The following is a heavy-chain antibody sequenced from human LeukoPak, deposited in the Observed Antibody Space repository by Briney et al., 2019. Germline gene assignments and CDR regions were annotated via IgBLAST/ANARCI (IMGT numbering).Heavy chain of an antibody. CDR1: GFTFADCT. V-gene: IGHV3-49*03. J-gene: IGHJ5*02. CDR2: IRGSGTT. D-gene: IGHD3-16*01. Sequence: GGSLRLSCTTSGFTFADCTMHWFRQAPGKGLESVGFIRGSGTTQYAASVRGRFTISRDDSKSIAYLQMNSLKTEDTAVYYCSRDKFYVWFDPWGQGTLVTVSS. CDR3: SRDKFYVWFDP.